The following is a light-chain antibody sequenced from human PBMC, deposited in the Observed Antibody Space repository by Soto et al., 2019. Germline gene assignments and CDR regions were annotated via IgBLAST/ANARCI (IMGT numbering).Light chain of an antibody. CDR2: GVN. CDR3: CSYAGTYTGV. J-gene: IGLJ3*02. CDR1: SSDFGDDKY. V-gene: IGLV2-14*01. Sequence: QSVLTQPASVSGSPGQSITVSCTGSSSDFGDDKYVSWYQQQPGKGPNLLIYGVNSRPSGISNRFSGSKSGNTASLTISGLQVEDEADYYCCSYAGTYTGVFGGGTKLTVL.